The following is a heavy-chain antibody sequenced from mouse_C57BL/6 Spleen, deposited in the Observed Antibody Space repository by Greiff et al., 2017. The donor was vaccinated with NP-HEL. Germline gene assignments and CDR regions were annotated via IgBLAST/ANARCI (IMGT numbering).Heavy chain of an antibody. D-gene: IGHD2-2*01. CDR3: ARSTMVTTSDV. J-gene: IGHJ1*03. CDR2: INPGSGGT. V-gene: IGHV1-54*01. CDR1: GYAFTNYL. Sequence: QVQLKESGAELVRPGTSVKVSCKASGYAFTNYLIEWVKQRPGQGLEWIGVINPGSGGTNYNEKFKGKATLTADKSSSTAYMQLSSLTSEDSAVYFCARSTMVTTSDVWGTGTTVTVSS.